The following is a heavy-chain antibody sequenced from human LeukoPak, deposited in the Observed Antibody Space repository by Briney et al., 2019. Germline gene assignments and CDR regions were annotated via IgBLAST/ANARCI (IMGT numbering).Heavy chain of an antibody. CDR2: IYYSGNT. V-gene: IGHV4-59*01. CDR1: GGSISDYY. CDR3: AGEDYFDSSGYASWRFDI. D-gene: IGHD3-22*01. J-gene: IGHJ3*02. Sequence: PETLSLTCTVSGGSISDYYWTWIRQPPGKGLEWIGHIYYSGNTIYNPSLKSRVTISVDTSKNQFSLKLTSVTTADTAVYYCAGEDYFDSSGYASWRFDIWGQGTMVTVSS.